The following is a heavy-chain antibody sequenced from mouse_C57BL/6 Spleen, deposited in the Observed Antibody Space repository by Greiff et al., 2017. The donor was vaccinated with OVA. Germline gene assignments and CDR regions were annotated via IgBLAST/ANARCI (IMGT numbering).Heavy chain of an antibody. J-gene: IGHJ4*01. D-gene: IGHD1-1*01. CDR1: GYTFTSYW. CDR3: ARLGDYYGSRDAMDY. CDR2: IHPNSGST. Sequence: QVQLKQPGAELVKPGASVKLSCKASGYTFTSYWMHWVKQRPGQGLEWIGMIHPNSGSTNYNEKFKSKATLTVDKSSSTAYMQLSSLTSEDSAVYYCARLGDYYGSRDAMDYWGQGTSVTVSS. V-gene: IGHV1-64*01.